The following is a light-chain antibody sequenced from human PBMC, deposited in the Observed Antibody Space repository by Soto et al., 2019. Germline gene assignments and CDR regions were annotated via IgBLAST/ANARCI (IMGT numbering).Light chain of an antibody. CDR1: SSDIGGYNF. Sequence: QSVLTQPASVSGSPGQSSTISCTGTSSDIGGYNFVSWYQHHPGKAPKLIIYEVSNRPSGVSDRFSASKSGNTASLTISGLXADDEADYYCSSFTTTNTYAIFGGGTKVTVL. CDR2: EVS. CDR3: SSFTTTNTYAI. J-gene: IGLJ2*01. V-gene: IGLV2-14*01.